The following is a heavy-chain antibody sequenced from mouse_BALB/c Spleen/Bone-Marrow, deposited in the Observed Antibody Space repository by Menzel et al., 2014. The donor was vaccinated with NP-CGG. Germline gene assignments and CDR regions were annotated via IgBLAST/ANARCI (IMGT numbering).Heavy chain of an antibody. D-gene: IGHD1-1*01. CDR1: GYAFTSYN. J-gene: IGHJ3*01. CDR2: IDPYNGGT. V-gene: IGHV1S135*01. CDR3: ARENYGSSPAY. Sequence: VQLKEPGPELAKPGASVKVSCKASGYAFTSYNMYWVKQSHGKSLEWIGYIDPYNGGTSYNQKFKGKATLTVDKSSSTAYMHLNSLTSEDSAVYYCARENYGSSPAYWGQGTLVTVSA.